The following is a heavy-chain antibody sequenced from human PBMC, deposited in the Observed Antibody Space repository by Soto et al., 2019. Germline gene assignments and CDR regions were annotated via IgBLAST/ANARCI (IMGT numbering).Heavy chain of an antibody. D-gene: IGHD2-15*01. CDR3: GRDTPASVDDAFDI. Sequence: PSETLSLTCTVSGGSISSYYWSWLRQPAGKGLEWIGRTYTSGSTNYNPSLKSRVTMSVDTSKNQFSLKLSSVTAADTAVYYCGRDTPASVDDAFDIWGKGTMVTVS. CDR1: GGSISSYY. CDR2: TYTSGST. V-gene: IGHV4-4*07. J-gene: IGHJ3*02.